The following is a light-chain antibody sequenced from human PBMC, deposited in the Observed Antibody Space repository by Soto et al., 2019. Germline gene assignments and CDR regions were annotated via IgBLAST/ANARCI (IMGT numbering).Light chain of an antibody. V-gene: IGLV1-47*01. CDR1: YXNIGTFY. CDR2: LDH. J-gene: IGLJ1*01. CDR3: AAWDDGLNAYV. Sequence: QSVLIQPPSASSTPGQRVTISCSGSYXNIGTFYVYWYQLLPGSAPRLLVYLDHQRPSGVPDRFSGSKSGTSASLAISGLRSEDEGDYFCAAWDDGLNAYVFGTGTKVTVL.